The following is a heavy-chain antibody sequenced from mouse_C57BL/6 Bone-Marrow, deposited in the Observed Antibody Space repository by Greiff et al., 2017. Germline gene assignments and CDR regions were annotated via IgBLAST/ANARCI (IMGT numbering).Heavy chain of an antibody. J-gene: IGHJ3*01. D-gene: IGHD2-4*01. Sequence: QVQLQQSGAELVKPGASVKISCKASGYAFSSYWMNWVKQRPGKGLEWIGQIYPGDGDTNYNGKFKGKATLTADKSSSTAYMQLSSLTSEDAAVDFCASGRLRRRFAYWGQGTLVTVS. CDR2: IYPGDGDT. V-gene: IGHV1-80*01. CDR3: ASGRLRRRFAY. CDR1: GYAFSSYW.